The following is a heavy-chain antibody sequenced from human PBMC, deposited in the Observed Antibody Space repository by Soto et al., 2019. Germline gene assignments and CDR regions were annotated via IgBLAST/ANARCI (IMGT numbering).Heavy chain of an antibody. CDR2: ISWNSGSI. Sequence: HPGGSLRLSCAASGFTFDDYAMHWVRQAPGKGLEWVSGISWNSGSIGYADSVKGRFTISRDNAKNSLYLQMNSLRAEDTALYYCAKVSLPGATRLNWFDPWGQGTLVTVSS. J-gene: IGHJ5*02. CDR3: AKVSLPGATRLNWFDP. CDR1: GFTFDDYA. V-gene: IGHV3-9*01. D-gene: IGHD5-12*01.